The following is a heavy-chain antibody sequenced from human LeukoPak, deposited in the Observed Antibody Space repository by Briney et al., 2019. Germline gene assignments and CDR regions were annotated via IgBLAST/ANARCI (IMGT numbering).Heavy chain of an antibody. J-gene: IGHJ4*02. CDR1: GYTFTSYY. Sequence: ASVKVSCKASGYTFTSYYMHWVRQAPGQGLEWMGIINPSGGSTSYAQKFQGRVTMTRDTSTSTVYMELSSLRSEDTAVYYCAREGPPGLGAVVFDYWGQGTLVAVSS. CDR3: AREGPPGLGAVVFDY. V-gene: IGHV1-46*01. D-gene: IGHD6-19*01. CDR2: INPSGGST.